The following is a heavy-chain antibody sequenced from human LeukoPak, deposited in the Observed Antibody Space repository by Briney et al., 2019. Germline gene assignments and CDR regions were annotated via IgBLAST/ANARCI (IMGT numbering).Heavy chain of an antibody. Sequence: GASVKVSCKASGGTFSSYAISWVRQAPGQGLEWMGGIIPIFGTANYAQKFQGRVTITADESTSTAYMELSSLRSEDTAVYYCARALGSPYGDVPPSYYYYGMDVWGKGTTVTVSS. J-gene: IGHJ6*04. V-gene: IGHV1-69*13. D-gene: IGHD4-17*01. CDR2: IIPIFGTA. CDR1: GGTFSSYA. CDR3: ARALGSPYGDVPPSYYYYGMDV.